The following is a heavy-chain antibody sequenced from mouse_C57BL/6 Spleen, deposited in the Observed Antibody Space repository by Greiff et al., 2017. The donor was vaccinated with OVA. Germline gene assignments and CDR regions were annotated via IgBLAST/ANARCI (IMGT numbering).Heavy chain of an antibody. J-gene: IGHJ2*01. CDR1: GFTFTDYY. CDR3: ARYGGSSVYFDY. Sequence: EVKLMESGGGLVQPGGSLSLSCAASGFTFTDYYMSWVRQPPGKALEWLGFIRNKANGYTTEYSASVKGRFTISRDNSQSILYLQMNALRAEDSATYYCARYGGSSVYFDYWGQGTTLTVSS. D-gene: IGHD1-1*01. CDR2: IRNKANGYTT. V-gene: IGHV7-3*01.